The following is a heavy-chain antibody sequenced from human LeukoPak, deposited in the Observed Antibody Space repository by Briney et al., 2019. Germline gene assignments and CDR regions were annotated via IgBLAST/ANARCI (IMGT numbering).Heavy chain of an antibody. CDR2: ISSSSSTI. CDR1: GFTFSSYS. D-gene: IGHD6-13*01. Sequence: PGGSLRLSCAASGFTFSSYSMNWVRQAPGKGLEWVSYISSSSSTIYYADSVKGRFTISRDNAKNSLYLQMNSLRAEDTAVYYCARMAGDTSSWTYYFDYRGQGTLVTVSS. J-gene: IGHJ4*02. V-gene: IGHV3-48*01. CDR3: ARMAGDTSSWTYYFDY.